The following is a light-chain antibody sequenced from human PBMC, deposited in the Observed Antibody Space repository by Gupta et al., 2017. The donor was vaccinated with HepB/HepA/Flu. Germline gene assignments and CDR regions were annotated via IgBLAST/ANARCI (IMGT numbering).Light chain of an antibody. CDR1: SRDVSYNH. CDR2: DVS. Sequence: QSALTQPASVSGSPGQSITISCTGTSRDVSYNHFSWYQQHPGKAPKLLILDVSNRPSGVSNRFSGSKSGNTASLTISGLQAGDEADYYCSSYTDTSTLVIFGGGTKVTVL. V-gene: IGLV2-14*03. CDR3: SSYTDTSTLVI. J-gene: IGLJ2*01.